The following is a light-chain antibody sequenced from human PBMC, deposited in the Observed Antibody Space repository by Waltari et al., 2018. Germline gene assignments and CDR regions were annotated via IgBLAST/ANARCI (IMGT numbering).Light chain of an antibody. CDR1: QSITSW. CDR3: QQYKSYSYT. V-gene: IGKV1-5*01. CDR2: DAS. J-gene: IGKJ2*01. Sequence: DIQMTQSPSTLSASVGDRVTITCRASQSITSWLAWYQQKPGKGPKVLIFDASSLESGVPSRFSGRGSGTEFTLTISSLQPDDFATYYCQQYKSYSYTFGQGTKLEIK.